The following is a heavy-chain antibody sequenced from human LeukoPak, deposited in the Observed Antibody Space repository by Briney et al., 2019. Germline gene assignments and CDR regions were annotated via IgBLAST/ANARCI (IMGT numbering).Heavy chain of an antibody. V-gene: IGHV3-48*02. D-gene: IGHD3-9*01. J-gene: IGHJ6*02. CDR2: ISSSSSTI. Sequence: GGSLRLSCAASRFIFSRYSMNWVRQAPGKGLELISYISSSSSTIYYADSVKGRFTISRDNAKNSLYLQMNGLRDEDTAVCYCARAFEAGAWFGMDVWGQGTTVTASS. CDR1: RFIFSRYS. CDR3: ARAFEAGAWFGMDV.